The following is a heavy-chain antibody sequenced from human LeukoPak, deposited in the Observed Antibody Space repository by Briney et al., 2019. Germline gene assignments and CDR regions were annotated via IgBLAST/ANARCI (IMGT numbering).Heavy chain of an antibody. J-gene: IGHJ4*02. CDR3: GRRIIAGGGGGNFDY. D-gene: IGHD3-10*01. CDR1: GGSISSSSYY. Sequence: SETLSLTCTVSGGSISSSSYYWGWIRQPPGKGLEWIGSIYYSGSTYYNPSLKSRVTISVDTSKNQFSLKLSSVTAADTAVYYCGRRIIAGGGGGNFDYWGQGTLVTVSS. V-gene: IGHV4-39*01. CDR2: IYYSGST.